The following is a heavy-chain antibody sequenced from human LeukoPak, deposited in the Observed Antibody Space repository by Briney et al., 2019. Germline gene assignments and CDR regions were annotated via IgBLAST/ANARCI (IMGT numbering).Heavy chain of an antibody. CDR2: ITGSGGTT. J-gene: IGHJ4*02. V-gene: IGHV3-23*01. Sequence: GGSLRLSCAASGFTFSDYAMSWVRQAPGKGLEWVSTITGSGGTTYYADSVKGRFTTSRDNPKNTLYLQMISLRTEDTAVYYCAEEVGSTYPTFDYWGQGALVTVSS. CDR1: GFTFSDYA. D-gene: IGHD1-26*01. CDR3: AEEVGSTYPTFDY.